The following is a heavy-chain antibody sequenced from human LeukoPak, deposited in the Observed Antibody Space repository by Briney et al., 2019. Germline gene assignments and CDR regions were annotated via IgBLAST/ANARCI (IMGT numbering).Heavy chain of an antibody. CDR2: IYYGRTT. CDR3: VRHDGRGGATMGALDS. Sequence: SETLSLTCTVSPGSISSSSHHWGWIRQSPGKGLEWIGSIYYGRTTYYNPSLNSRVTISVVTSKNQFSLQLNSVTAADTAVYYCVRHDGRGGATMGALDSWGQGSLVTVSS. CDR1: PGSISSSSHH. J-gene: IGHJ4*02. V-gene: IGHV4-39*01. D-gene: IGHD5-12*01.